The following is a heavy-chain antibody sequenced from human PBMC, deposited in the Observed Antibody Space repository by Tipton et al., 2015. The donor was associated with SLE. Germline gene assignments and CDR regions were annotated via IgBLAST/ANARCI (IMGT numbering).Heavy chain of an antibody. CDR1: GGSIRGYY. Sequence: GLVKPSETLSLTCTVSGGSIRGYYWGWIRQPPGKGLEWIGRSGSTYYNPSLKSRVRTSVDTSKNQFSLKLTSVTAADTAVYYCARHFPRHYDSRTYSEAFDIWGQGTMVTVSS. D-gene: IGHD3-22*01. V-gene: IGHV4-39*01. CDR2: SGST. J-gene: IGHJ3*02. CDR3: ARHFPRHYDSRTYSEAFDI.